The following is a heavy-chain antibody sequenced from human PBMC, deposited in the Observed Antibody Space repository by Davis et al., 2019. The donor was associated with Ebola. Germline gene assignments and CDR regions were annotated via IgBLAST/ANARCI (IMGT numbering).Heavy chain of an antibody. J-gene: IGHJ5*02. D-gene: IGHD4-11*01. V-gene: IGHV1-69*05. Sequence: AASVKVSCKASGGTFSSSAISWVRQAPGQGLEWMGGIIPIFGTANYAQKLQGRVTMTTDTSTSTADMELSRLRSDDTAVYYCARSEGVYSNYLGWDWFDPWGQGTLVTVSS. CDR2: IIPIFGTA. CDR1: GGTFSSSA. CDR3: ARSEGVYSNYLGWDWFDP.